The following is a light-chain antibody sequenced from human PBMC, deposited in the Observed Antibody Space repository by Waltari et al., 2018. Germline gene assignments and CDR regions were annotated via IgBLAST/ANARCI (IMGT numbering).Light chain of an antibody. CDR3: QSLDIRLSGGVV. CDR1: SSHIGAGHD. V-gene: IGLV1-40*01. CDR2: GNN. J-gene: IGLJ3*02. Sequence: QSVLTQPPSMSGAPGQRVTISCTGSSSHIGAGHDVHWYQVFPGTAPKLLIYGNNKRPSGVPDRFSGSKSDTSASLAIGGLQAEDEADYYCQSLDIRLSGGVVFGGGTKVTVL.